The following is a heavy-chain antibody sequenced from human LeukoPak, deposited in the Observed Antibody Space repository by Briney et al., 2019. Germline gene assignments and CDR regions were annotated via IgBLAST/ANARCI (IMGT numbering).Heavy chain of an antibody. D-gene: IGHD5-12*01. CDR1: GLTFDDYT. Sequence: GGSLRLSCAASGLTFDDYTMHWVRQAPGKGLKWVSLISWDGGSTYYADSVKGRFTTSRDNSKNSLYLQMNSLRTEDNALYYCAKDTFSGYEDLGMDYWGQGTLVTVSS. CDR3: AKDTFSGYEDLGMDY. CDR2: ISWDGGST. V-gene: IGHV3-43*01. J-gene: IGHJ4*02.